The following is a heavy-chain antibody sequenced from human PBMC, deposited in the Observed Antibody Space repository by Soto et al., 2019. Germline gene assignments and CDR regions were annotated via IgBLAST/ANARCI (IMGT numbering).Heavy chain of an antibody. J-gene: IGHJ5*02. CDR1: KFTFSSYA. V-gene: IGHV3-23*01. Sequence: GGSLRLSCVASKFTFSSYAMTWVRQAPGKGLEWVSAISASGGTTYYADSVRGQFHVSRDNSQNTLYLEMNSLRAEDTAVYYCAKGLGSSSWYPLSWGQGTLVTVSS. CDR2: ISASGGTT. D-gene: IGHD6-13*01. CDR3: AKGLGSSSWYPLS.